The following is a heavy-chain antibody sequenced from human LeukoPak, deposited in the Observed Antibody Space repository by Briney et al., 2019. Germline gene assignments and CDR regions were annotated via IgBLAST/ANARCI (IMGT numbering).Heavy chain of an antibody. CDR1: GFTFSTYA. CDR2: ISGGGGST. D-gene: IGHD3-10*01. J-gene: IGHJ3*02. V-gene: IGHV3-23*01. Sequence: GGSLRLSCAASGFTFSTYAMSWVRQAPGKGLDWVSTISGGGGSTYYADSVKARFSISRDNSKNTLYLRMNSLRAEDAAVYYCAKVGLWFGELRSFDIWGQGTMVTVST. CDR3: AKVGLWFGELRSFDI.